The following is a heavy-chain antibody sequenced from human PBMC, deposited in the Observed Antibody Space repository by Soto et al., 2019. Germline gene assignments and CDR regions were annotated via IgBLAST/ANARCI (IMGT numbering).Heavy chain of an antibody. V-gene: IGHV1-18*04. J-gene: IGHJ5*02. CDR3: ARGGYCSSTSCYGPYNWFDP. CDR2: ISAYNGNT. Sequence: ASVKVSCKASGYTFTSYGISWVRQAPGQGLEWMGWISAYNGNTNYAQKLQGRVTMTTDTSTSTAYMELRSLRSDDTAVYYCARGGYCSSTSCYGPYNWFDPWGQGTLVTVS. CDR1: GYTFTSYG. D-gene: IGHD2-2*01.